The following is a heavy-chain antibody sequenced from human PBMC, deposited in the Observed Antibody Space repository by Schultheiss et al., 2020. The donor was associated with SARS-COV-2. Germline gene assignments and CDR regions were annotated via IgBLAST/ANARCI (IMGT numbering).Heavy chain of an antibody. V-gene: IGHV4-31*01. Sequence: SETLSLTCTVSGGSISSGGYYWSWIRQHPGKGLEWIGYIYYSGSTYYNPSLKSLVTISVDTSKNQFSLKLSSVTAADTAVYYCARGRAGYSYGLPGMDVWGQGTTVTVSS. CDR1: GGSISSGGYY. D-gene: IGHD5-18*01. CDR2: IYYSGST. CDR3: ARGRAGYSYGLPGMDV. J-gene: IGHJ6*02.